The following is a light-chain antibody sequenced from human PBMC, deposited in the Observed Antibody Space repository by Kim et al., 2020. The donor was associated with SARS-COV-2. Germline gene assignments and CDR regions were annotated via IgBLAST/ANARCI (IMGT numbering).Light chain of an antibody. J-gene: IGLJ2*01. CDR1: NLRSYY. CDR3: NSRDSNDNVV. CDR2: GKN. Sequence: VALGQTVRITCQGDNLRSYYATWYQKKPGQAPIVVIYGKNNRPSGIPDRFSGSSSGNTASLTITGTQAGDEADYYCNSRDSNDNVVFGGGTQLTVL. V-gene: IGLV3-19*01.